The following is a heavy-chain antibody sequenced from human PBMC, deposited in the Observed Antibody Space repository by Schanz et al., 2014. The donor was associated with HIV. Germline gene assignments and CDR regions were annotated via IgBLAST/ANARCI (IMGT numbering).Heavy chain of an antibody. CDR3: ARDSPVAAGTLDY. CDR2: IIPLFGTS. CDR1: GGTFINYA. Sequence: QVQLVQSGAEVKKPGSSVKVFCRASGGTFINYAFSWVRQAPGQGLEWMGGIIPLFGTSNYAQKFQGRATFTADESTSTAYMELSSLRSEDTAVYYCARDSPVAAGTLDYWGQGTLVTVSS. V-gene: IGHV1-69*01. D-gene: IGHD6-13*01. J-gene: IGHJ4*02.